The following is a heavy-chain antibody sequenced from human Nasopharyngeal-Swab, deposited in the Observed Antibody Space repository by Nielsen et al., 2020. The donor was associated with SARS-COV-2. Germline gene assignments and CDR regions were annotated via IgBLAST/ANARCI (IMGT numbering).Heavy chain of an antibody. V-gene: IGHV4-39*07. CDR1: GASTSSSGYY. CDR3: ARVMPARVTFDY. Sequence: SEILSLTCPVSGASTSSSGYYWGWLRQPPGKGLEWIGRLYYTGDTYYNPSLRGRVTLSVDTSKHQVSLKLSSVTAADTAIYYCARVMPARVTFDYWGQGLLVTVSS. J-gene: IGHJ4*02. D-gene: IGHD5-18*01. CDR2: LYYTGDT.